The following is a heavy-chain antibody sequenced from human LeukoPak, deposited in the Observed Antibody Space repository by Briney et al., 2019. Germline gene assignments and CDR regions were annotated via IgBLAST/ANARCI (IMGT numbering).Heavy chain of an antibody. CDR1: GASISAYY. CDR2: INYSGNT. CDR3: ASFSWGSGSYNQEAIWSWFDP. J-gene: IGHJ5*02. Sequence: SETLSLTCTVSGASISAYYWSWIRQPPGKGLEWIGYINYSGNTNCNPSLKGRATISVDTSKNQFSLKLSSVTAAGTAVYYCASFSWGSGSYNQEAIWSWFDPWGQGTLVIVSS. D-gene: IGHD3-10*01. V-gene: IGHV4-59*08.